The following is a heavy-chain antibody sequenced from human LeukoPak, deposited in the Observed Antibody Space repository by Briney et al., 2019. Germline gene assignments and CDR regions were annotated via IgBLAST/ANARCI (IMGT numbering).Heavy chain of an antibody. Sequence: GGSLRLSCAASGFTFSSYSMNWVRQAPGKGLEWASSISSSSSYIYYADSVKGRFTISRDNAKNSLYLQMNSLRAEDTAVYYCARDRAAAGTDLDYWGQGTLVTVSS. V-gene: IGHV3-21*01. CDR2: ISSSSSYI. CDR3: ARDRAAAGTDLDY. J-gene: IGHJ4*02. CDR1: GFTFSSYS. D-gene: IGHD6-13*01.